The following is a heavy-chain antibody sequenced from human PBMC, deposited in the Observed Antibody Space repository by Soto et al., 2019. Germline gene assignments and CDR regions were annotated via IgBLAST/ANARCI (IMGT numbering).Heavy chain of an antibody. D-gene: IGHD1-26*01. Sequence: SETLSLTCNVSGGSINSNRYNWGWIRQPPGKGLESIGTIYYSGTTYYNPSLKSRVTISVDTSKNQFSLKLTSVTAADTAVYYCARRSEATRAFDIWGQGTMVTVS. CDR1: GGSINSNRYN. V-gene: IGHV4-39*01. CDR3: ARRSEATRAFDI. CDR2: IYYSGTT. J-gene: IGHJ3*02.